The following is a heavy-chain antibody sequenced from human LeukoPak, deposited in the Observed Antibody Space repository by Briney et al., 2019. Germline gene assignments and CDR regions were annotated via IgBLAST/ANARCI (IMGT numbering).Heavy chain of an antibody. Sequence: SETLSLTCAVYGGSFSGYYWSWIRQPPGKGLEWIGYIYYSGSTYYNPSLKSRVTISVDTSKNQFSLKLSSVTAADTAVYYCAREVKGLAARYFDYWGQGTLVTVSS. CDR1: GGSFSGYY. D-gene: IGHD6-13*01. CDR2: IYYSGST. V-gene: IGHV4-34*09. J-gene: IGHJ4*02. CDR3: AREVKGLAARYFDY.